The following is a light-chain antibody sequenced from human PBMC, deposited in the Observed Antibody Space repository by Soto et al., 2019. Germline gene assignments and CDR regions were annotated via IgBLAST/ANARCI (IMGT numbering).Light chain of an antibody. V-gene: IGKV3-11*01. CDR1: QSVSSY. CDR3: QQRSNWPLT. Sequence: EIVLTQSPATLSLSPGERATLSCMAIQSVSSYLAWYQQKPCQAPRLLIYDASNRATGIPARFSGSGSGTDFTLTISSLEPEDFAVYYCQQRSNWPLTFGGGTKVDIK. J-gene: IGKJ4*01. CDR2: DAS.